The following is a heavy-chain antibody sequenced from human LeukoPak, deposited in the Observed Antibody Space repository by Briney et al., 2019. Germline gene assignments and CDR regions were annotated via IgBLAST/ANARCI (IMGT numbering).Heavy chain of an antibody. CDR2: IRQDGNIK. D-gene: IGHD1-1*01. J-gene: IGHJ3*02. CDR1: EFTLGSYW. Sequence: GGSLRLSCTASEFTLGSYWVSWVRQTPAKGLEWMANIRQDGNIKYYVDSVRGRFSISRDNAKNSLYLQMNNLRVDDTALYYCAREIVGYDAFDIWGQGTMVTVSS. CDR3: AREIVGYDAFDI. V-gene: IGHV3-7*01.